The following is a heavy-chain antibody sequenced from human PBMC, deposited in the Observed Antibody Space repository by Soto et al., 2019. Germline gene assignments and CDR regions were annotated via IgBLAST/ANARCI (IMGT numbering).Heavy chain of an antibody. J-gene: IGHJ1*01. Sequence: SETLSLTCTVSGGSISSSSYYWGWIRQPPGKGLAWIGSIYYSGSTYYNPSLKSRVTISVDTSKNQFSLKLSSVTAADTAVYYCASSVGATGYFQHWGQGTLVTVSS. V-gene: IGHV4-39*01. CDR3: ASSVGATGYFQH. CDR1: GGSISSSSYY. CDR2: IYYSGST. D-gene: IGHD1-26*01.